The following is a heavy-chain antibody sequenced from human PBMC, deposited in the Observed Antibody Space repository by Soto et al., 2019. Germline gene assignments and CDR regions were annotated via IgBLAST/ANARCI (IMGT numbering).Heavy chain of an antibody. J-gene: IGHJ6*02. CDR2: INHRGNT. V-gene: IGHV4-34*01. CDR1: GGSFSGYY. CDR3: ARQEVPQWFTKGYYGMDV. Sequence: LPETLSLTCAVYGGSFSGYYWTWIRQPPGKGLEWIGEINHRGNTNYNPSLKSRVTISVDTSKNQFSLKLTSVTAADTAVYYCARQEVPQWFTKGYYGMDVWDQGTTVTVSS. D-gene: IGHD2-8*01.